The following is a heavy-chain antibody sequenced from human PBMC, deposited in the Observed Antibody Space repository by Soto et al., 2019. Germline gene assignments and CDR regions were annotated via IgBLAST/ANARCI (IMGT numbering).Heavy chain of an antibody. D-gene: IGHD2-21*01. Sequence: QVQLQESGPGLVKTSETLSLTCTVSGGSISSDYYWSWIRQPPGKGLEWIGYIYYIGSTYYNPSLKSRVTISVDTSKNQFSLKLSSVTAADTAVYYSARDQTLYGIPFDSCGQGTLVTVSS. J-gene: IGHJ4*02. CDR1: GGSISSDYY. V-gene: IGHV4-30-4*01. CDR2: IYYIGST. CDR3: ARDQTLYGIPFDS.